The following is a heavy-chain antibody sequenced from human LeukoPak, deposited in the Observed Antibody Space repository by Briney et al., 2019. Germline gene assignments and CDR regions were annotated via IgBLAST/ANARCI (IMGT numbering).Heavy chain of an antibody. CDR1: GFTFSSYG. Sequence: PGGSLRLSCAASGFTFSSYGMHWVRQARGKGLEWVAVISFDGSNKYYADSVKGRFTISRDNSKNTLYLQMNSLRAEDTAVYYCAKGRYYYDSSGYFDYWGQGILVTVSS. CDR2: ISFDGSNK. J-gene: IGHJ4*02. V-gene: IGHV3-30*18. D-gene: IGHD3-22*01. CDR3: AKGRYYYDSSGYFDY.